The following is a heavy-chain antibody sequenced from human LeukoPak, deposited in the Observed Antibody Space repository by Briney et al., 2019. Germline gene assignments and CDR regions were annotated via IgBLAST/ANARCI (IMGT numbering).Heavy chain of an antibody. Sequence: ASVKVSCKASGFTFTSYAINWVRQAPGQGLEWMGWININTANPTYAQGFTGRFVFSLDTSVSTAYLQISSLKAEDTAVYYCARSPRRPYYYYMDVWGKGTTVTVSS. CDR3: ARSPRRPYYYYMDV. CDR1: GFTFTSYA. J-gene: IGHJ6*03. CDR2: ININTANP. V-gene: IGHV7-4-1*02. D-gene: IGHD1-1*01.